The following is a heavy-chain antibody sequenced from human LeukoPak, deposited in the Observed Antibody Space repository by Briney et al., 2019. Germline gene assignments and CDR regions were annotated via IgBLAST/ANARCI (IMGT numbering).Heavy chain of an antibody. V-gene: IGHV4-59*08. D-gene: IGHD2-2*01. CDR2: IYYSGGT. CDR1: GGSMTSYY. J-gene: IGHJ5*01. CDR3: ARHARSTFSTSWYDS. Sequence: PSETLSLTCTGAGGSMTSYYWSWIRQPPGKGLEWIAYIYYSGGTNYNPSLKSRVTISVNTSKNQFSLKLSSVTAADTPVYYCARHARSTFSTSWYDSWGQGTLVTVSS.